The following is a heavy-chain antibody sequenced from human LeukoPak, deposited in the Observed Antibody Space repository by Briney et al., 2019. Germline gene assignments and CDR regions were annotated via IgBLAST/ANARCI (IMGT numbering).Heavy chain of an antibody. CDR3: ARSSDGAMVLFDY. Sequence: GESPKISCKGSGYSFTSYWIGWVRRMPGKGLEWMGIIYPGDSDTRYTPSFQGRLTISADESISTAYLQWSSLKASDTAMYYCARSSDGAMVLFDYWGQGTLVTVSS. V-gene: IGHV5-51*01. D-gene: IGHD5-18*01. J-gene: IGHJ4*02. CDR2: IYPGDSDT. CDR1: GYSFTSYW.